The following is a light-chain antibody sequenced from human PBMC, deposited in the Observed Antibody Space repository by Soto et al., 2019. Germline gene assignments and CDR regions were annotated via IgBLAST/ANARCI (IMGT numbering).Light chain of an antibody. J-gene: IGLJ2*01. CDR2: EVS. Sequence: QSVLTQPPSASGSPGQSVTISCTGTSSDVGGYNYVSWYQQHPGKAPKLMIYEVSKRPSGVPDRFSGSKSGNTASLTVSGLQGEDGADFYPSYMAGRNNVVFGGGTK. CDR3: SYMAGRNNVV. CDR1: SSDVGGYNY. V-gene: IGLV2-8*01.